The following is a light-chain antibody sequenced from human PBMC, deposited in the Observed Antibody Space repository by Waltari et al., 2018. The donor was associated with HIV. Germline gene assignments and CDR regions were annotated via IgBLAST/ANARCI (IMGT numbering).Light chain of an antibody. V-gene: IGKV1-33*01. CDR1: QDSSNH. J-gene: IGKJ4*01. CDR3: QQYDNLQVT. CDR2: DAS. Sequence: DIQLTQSPSSLSASVGDRVTITCQASQDSSNHLNWYQQRPGKAPRLLIYDASNLQTGVPSRFSGSGSGTDFTFTISSLQPEDIATYYCQQYDNLQVTFGGGTKAEIK.